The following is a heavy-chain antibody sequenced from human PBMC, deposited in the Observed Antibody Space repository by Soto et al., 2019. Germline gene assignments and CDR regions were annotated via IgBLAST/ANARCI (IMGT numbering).Heavy chain of an antibody. J-gene: IGHJ5*02. CDR3: ARDGNAATRDWFDP. CDR2: IYHSGST. D-gene: IGHD2-2*01. CDR1: GGSISSSNW. V-gene: IGHV4-4*02. Sequence: SETLSLTCAVSGGSISSSNWWSWVRQPPGKGLEWIGEIYHSGSTNYNPSLKSRVTISVDKSKNQFSLKLSSVTAADTAVYYCARDGNAATRDWFDPWGQGTLVTVSS.